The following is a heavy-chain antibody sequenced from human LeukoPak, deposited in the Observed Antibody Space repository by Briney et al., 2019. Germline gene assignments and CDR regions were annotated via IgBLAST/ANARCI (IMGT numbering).Heavy chain of an antibody. Sequence: GGSLRLSCTASGFTFGYYAMSWFRQAPGKGLEWVGFIRSKAYGGTTEYAASVKGRFTISRDDSKSIAYLQMNSLKTEDTAVYYCSTSRVVGDGYKYATTVDYWGQGTLVTVSS. CDR1: GFTFGYYA. D-gene: IGHD5-24*01. CDR2: IRSKAYGGTT. J-gene: IGHJ4*02. V-gene: IGHV3-49*03. CDR3: STSRVVGDGYKYATTVDY.